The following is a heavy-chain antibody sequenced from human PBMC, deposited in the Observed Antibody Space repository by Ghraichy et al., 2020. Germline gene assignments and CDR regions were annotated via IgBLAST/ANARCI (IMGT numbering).Heavy chain of an antibody. J-gene: IGHJ4*02. CDR3: AGSPLGIYFDY. V-gene: IGHV4-59*01. CDR2: IYYSGST. D-gene: IGHD7-27*01. CDR1: GGSISSYY. Sequence: ESLNISCTVSGGSISSYYWSWIRQPPGKGLEWIGYIYYSGSTNYNPSLKSRVTISVDTSKNQFSLKLSSVTAADTAVYYCAGSPLGIYFDYWGQGTLVTVSS.